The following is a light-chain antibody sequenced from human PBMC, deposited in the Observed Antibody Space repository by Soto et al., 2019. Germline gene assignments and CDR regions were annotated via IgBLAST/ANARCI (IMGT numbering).Light chain of an antibody. CDR3: SSYTSSTSWV. V-gene: IGLV2-14*03. CDR2: GVS. Sequence: QSALTQPASVSGSPGQSITISCTGTSSDVGGYKYVSWYQQHPGKAPKLLIYGVSNRPSGVSNRFSGSKSDNTTSLTISGLQANDEADYYCSSYTSSTSWVFGGGTKLTVL. CDR1: SSDVGGYKY. J-gene: IGLJ3*02.